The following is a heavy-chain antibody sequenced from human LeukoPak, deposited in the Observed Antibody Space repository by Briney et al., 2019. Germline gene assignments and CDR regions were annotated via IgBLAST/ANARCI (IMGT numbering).Heavy chain of an antibody. D-gene: IGHD4-23*01. CDR1: GGSINSGGYY. V-gene: IGHV4-61*08. J-gene: IGHJ3*02. CDR3: ARGGTAVIAPYAFDI. CDR2: IYYSGST. Sequence: SETLSLICTVSGGSINSGGYYWSWIRQHPGKGLEWIGYIYYSGSTNCNPSVKSRVAMSVDTSKKQFSLKLSSLTAADTAVYYCARGGTAVIAPYAFDIWGQGTMVTVSS.